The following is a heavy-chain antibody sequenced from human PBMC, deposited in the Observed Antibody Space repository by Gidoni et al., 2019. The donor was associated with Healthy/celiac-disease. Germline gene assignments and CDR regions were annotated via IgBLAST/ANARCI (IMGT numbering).Heavy chain of an antibody. CDR3: AKDYYDSSGSTDY. J-gene: IGHJ4*02. CDR2: ISGSGGST. Sequence: EVQLLESGGGLVQPGGSLRLSCAASGFTFSSYAMSWVRQAPGKGLEWVSAISGSGGSTYYAGSVKGRFTISRDNSKNTLYLQMNSLRAEDTAVYYCAKDYYDSSGSTDYWGQGTLVTVSS. CDR1: GFTFSSYA. V-gene: IGHV3-23*01. D-gene: IGHD3-22*01.